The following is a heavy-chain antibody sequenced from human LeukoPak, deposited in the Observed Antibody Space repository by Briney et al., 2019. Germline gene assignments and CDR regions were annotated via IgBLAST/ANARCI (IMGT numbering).Heavy chain of an antibody. J-gene: IGHJ3*02. CDR2: IHTSGST. CDR1: GGSISSYY. V-gene: IGHV4-4*07. D-gene: IGHD3/OR15-3a*01. Sequence: SETLSLTCTVSGGSISSYYWSWIRQPAGKGLEWIGRIHTSGSTNYSPSLKSRVTMSVDTSKNQFSLKLSSVTAADTAVYYCAKSNDYGLIDIWGQGTMVTVSS. CDR3: AKSNDYGLIDI.